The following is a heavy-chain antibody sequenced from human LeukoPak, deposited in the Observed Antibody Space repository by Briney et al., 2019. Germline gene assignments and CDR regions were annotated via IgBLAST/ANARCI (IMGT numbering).Heavy chain of an antibody. V-gene: IGHV4-61*02. Sequence: SQTLSLTCTVSGGSISSGSYYWSWIRQPAGKGLEWIGRIYTSGSTNYNPSLKSRVTISVDTSKNQFSLKLSSVTAADTAVYYCARIVGATGHYFDYWGQGTLVTVSS. D-gene: IGHD1-26*01. CDR3: ARIVGATGHYFDY. CDR1: GGSISSGSYY. J-gene: IGHJ4*02. CDR2: IYTSGST.